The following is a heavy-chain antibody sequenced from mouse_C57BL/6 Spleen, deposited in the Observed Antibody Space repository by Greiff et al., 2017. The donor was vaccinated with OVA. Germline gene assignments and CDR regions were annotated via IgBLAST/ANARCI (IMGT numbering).Heavy chain of an antibody. J-gene: IGHJ2*01. Sequence: EVKLVESGPGLVKPSQSLSLTCSVTGYSITSGYYWNWIRQFPGNKLEWMGYISYDGSNNYNPSLKNRITITRDTSKYQFFLKLNSVTTEDTATYYCASLWSKGDYWGQGTTLTVSS. V-gene: IGHV3-6*01. CDR2: ISYDGSN. D-gene: IGHD1-1*02. CDR3: ASLWSKGDY. CDR1: GYSITSGYY.